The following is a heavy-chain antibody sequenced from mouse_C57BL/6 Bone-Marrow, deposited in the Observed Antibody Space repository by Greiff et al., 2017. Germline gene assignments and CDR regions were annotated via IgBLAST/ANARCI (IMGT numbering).Heavy chain of an antibody. CDR3: ARSGTVVFDY. J-gene: IGHJ2*01. CDR2: IYPGSGST. CDR1: GYTFTSYW. Sequence: QVQLQQSGAELVKPGASVKMSCKASGYTFTSYWITWVKQRPGQGLEWIGDIYPGSGSTNSNEKFKSKATLTVDTSSSTAYMQLSSLTSEDSAVYYCARSGTVVFDYWGQGTTLTVSS. V-gene: IGHV1-55*01. D-gene: IGHD1-1*01.